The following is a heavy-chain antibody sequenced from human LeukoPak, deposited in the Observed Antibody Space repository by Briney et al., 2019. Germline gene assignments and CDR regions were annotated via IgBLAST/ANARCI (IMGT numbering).Heavy chain of an antibody. D-gene: IGHD5-18*01. CDR1: GGSISSGGYY. J-gene: IGHJ5*02. CDR2: IYYSGST. Sequence: SQTLSLTCTVSGGSISSGGYYWSWIRQHPGKGLEWIGYIYYSGSTYYNPSLRSRVTISVDTSKNQFSLKLSSVTAADTAVYYCARVRGLHVNWFDPWGQGTLVTVSS. CDR3: ARVRGLHVNWFDP. V-gene: IGHV4-31*03.